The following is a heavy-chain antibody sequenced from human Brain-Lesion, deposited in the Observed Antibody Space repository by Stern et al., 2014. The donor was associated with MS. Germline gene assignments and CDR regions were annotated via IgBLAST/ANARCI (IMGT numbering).Heavy chain of an antibody. V-gene: IGHV1-2*04. CDR2: INPKSGGT. CDR1: GYTFTGYY. J-gene: IGHJ4*02. CDR3: ATYYYDSTGYNDF. Sequence: VQLVESGAEVKKPGASVKVSCKASGYTFTGYYMHWVRQAPGQGLAWMGWINPKSGGTNYAQKFQGWVTMTRDTSINTAYMELSRLRSDDTAVYYGATYYYDSTGYNDFWGQGTLVTVSS. D-gene: IGHD3-22*01.